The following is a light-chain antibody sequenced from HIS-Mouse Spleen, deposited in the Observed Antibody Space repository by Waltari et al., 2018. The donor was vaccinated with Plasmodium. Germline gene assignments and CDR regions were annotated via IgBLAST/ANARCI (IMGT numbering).Light chain of an antibody. J-gene: IGLJ3*02. CDR3: CSYAGSSTNWV. CDR2: EGS. V-gene: IGLV2-23*01. CDR1: SSDVGSYNL. Sequence: QSALTQPASVSGSPGQSLPTSCTGPSSDVGSYNLVSWYQQHPGKAPKLMIYEGSKRPSGVSNRFSGSKSGNTASLTISGLQAEDEADYYCCSYAGSSTNWVFGGGTKLTVL.